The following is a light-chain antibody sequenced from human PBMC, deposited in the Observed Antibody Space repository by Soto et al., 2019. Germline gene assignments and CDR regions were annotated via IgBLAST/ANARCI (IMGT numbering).Light chain of an antibody. CDR2: DNS. CDR1: SSNIGAGYD. J-gene: IGLJ2*01. Sequence: QSVLTQPPSVSGAPGQRVTISCTGSSSNIGAGYDVHWYQQLPGTAPRLLIYDNSHRPSGVPDRFSGSKSATSASLAITGLQAEDEGDYYCQSYANSPRGVFGGGTKVTVL. V-gene: IGLV1-40*01. CDR3: QSYANSPRGV.